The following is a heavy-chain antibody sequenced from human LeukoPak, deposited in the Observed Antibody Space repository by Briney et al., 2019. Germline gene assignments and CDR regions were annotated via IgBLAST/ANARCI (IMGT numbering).Heavy chain of an antibody. D-gene: IGHD3-22*01. V-gene: IGHV1-69*04. CDR1: GGTFSSYA. CDR2: IIPILGIA. Sequence: SVKVSCKASGGTFSSYAISWGRQAPGQGLEWMGRIIPILGIANYAQKFQGRVAITADKSTSTAYLELSSLRSEDTAVYYCARAHISGDYDSSGYPFDYWGQGTLVTVSS. J-gene: IGHJ4*02. CDR3: ARAHISGDYDSSGYPFDY.